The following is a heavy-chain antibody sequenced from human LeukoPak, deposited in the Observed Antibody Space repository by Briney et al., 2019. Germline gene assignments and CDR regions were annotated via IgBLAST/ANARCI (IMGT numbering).Heavy chain of an antibody. CDR2: IYYSGST. V-gene: IGHV4-39*07. CDR3: ARGAPLFADFDL. Sequence: PSETLSLTCTVSGGSISSSSYYWGWIRQPPGKGLEWIGSIYYSGSTYYNPSLKSRVTISVDTSKNQFSLKLTSVTAADTAVYYCARGAPLFADFDLWGRGTLVTVSS. J-gene: IGHJ2*01. CDR1: GGSISSSSYY.